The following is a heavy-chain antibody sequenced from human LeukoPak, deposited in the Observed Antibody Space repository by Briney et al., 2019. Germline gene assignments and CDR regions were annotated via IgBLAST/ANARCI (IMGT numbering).Heavy chain of an antibody. D-gene: IGHD3-3*01. Sequence: GGSLRLSCVASGFTFSSYAMSWVRQAPGKGLEWVSAISGSGGSTYYADSVKGRFTISRDNSKNTLYLQMNSLRAEDTAVYYCAKDLRHGSIFGVVTKYYYGMDVWGQGTTVTASS. CDR3: AKDLRHGSIFGVVTKYYYGMDV. CDR2: ISGSGGST. CDR1: GFTFSSYA. J-gene: IGHJ6*02. V-gene: IGHV3-23*01.